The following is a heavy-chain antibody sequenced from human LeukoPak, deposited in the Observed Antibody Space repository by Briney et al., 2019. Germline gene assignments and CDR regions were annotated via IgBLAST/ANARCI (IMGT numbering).Heavy chain of an antibody. J-gene: IGHJ3*02. CDR1: GGSLSRSNW. D-gene: IGHD1-26*01. Sequence: PSETLSLTCSVSGGSLSRSNWWSWVRQPPGKGLEWIGEIYQSGSTNYNPSLKSRVTILVDNSKNQFSLRVWSVTAADTAVYFCARSVSGTYGAFDIWSQGTLVTVSS. CDR3: ARSVSGTYGAFDI. V-gene: IGHV4-4*02. CDR2: IYQSGST.